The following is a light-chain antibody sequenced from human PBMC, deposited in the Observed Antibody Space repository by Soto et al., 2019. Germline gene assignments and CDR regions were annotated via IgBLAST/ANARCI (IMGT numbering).Light chain of an antibody. V-gene: IGLV2-14*03. CDR3: SSFTSTSTWM. J-gene: IGLJ3*02. Sequence: QSALTQPASVSGSPGQSITISCTGTSSDVGGYNYVSWYQQHPGKAPKLMIYDVSNRPSGVSNRFSGSKFGNTASLTISGLQAEDEADYYCSSFTSTSTWMFGGGTKLTVL. CDR1: SSDVGGYNY. CDR2: DVS.